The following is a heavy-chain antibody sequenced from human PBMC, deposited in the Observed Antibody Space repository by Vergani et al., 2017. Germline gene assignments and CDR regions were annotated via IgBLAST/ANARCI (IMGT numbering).Heavy chain of an antibody. J-gene: IGHJ2*01. D-gene: IGHD3-16*01. CDR2: IDRNYGVK. Sequence: EVQLLESGGDLVQPGGSLRLSCTASGFTFQAFAFHWVRQVSGSGLEWVSGIDRNYGVKNGNSFEGRFSISRDNAKKAVFLQMNNLRHEDTALYFCVKDNDYDADGPFDLWGRGTLVTVSS. V-gene: IGHV3-9*01. CDR3: VKDNDYDADGPFDL. CDR1: GFTFQAFA.